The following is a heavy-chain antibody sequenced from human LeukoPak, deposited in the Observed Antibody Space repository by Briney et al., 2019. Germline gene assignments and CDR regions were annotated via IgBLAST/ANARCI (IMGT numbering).Heavy chain of an antibody. CDR2: IYYSGST. Sequence: SETLSLTCTVSGGSISSYYWSWIRQPPGKGLEWIGYIYYSGSTNYNPSLKSRVTISVDTSKNQFSLKLSSVTAADTAVYYCARDVGCYDFWSGYDMRFDPWGQGTLVTVSS. CDR1: GGSISSYY. CDR3: ARDVGCYDFWSGYDMRFDP. J-gene: IGHJ5*02. V-gene: IGHV4-59*01. D-gene: IGHD3-3*01.